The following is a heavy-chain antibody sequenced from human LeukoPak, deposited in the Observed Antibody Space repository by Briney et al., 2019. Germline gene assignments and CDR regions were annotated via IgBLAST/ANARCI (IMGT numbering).Heavy chain of an antibody. J-gene: IGHJ6*02. CDR3: AREIVWSGYYPYYYYGMDV. CDR2: IWYDGSNK. D-gene: IGHD3-3*01. CDR1: GFTFSSYG. V-gene: IGHV3-33*01. Sequence: GGSLRLSCAASGFTFSSYGMHWVRQAPGKGLEWVAVIWYDGSNKYYADSVKGRFTISRDNSKNTLYLQMNSLRAEDTAVYYCAREIVWSGYYPYYYYGMDVRGQGTTVTVSS.